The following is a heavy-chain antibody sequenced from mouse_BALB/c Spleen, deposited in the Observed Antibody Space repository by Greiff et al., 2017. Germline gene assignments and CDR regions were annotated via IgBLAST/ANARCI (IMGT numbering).Heavy chain of an antibody. V-gene: IGHV3-6*02. CDR2: ISYDGSN. CDR3: ARRGWDGCFDY. CDR1: GYSITSGYY. Sequence: DVKLQESGPGLVKPSQSLSLTCSVTGYSITSGYYWNWIRQFPGNKLEWMGYISYDGSNNYNPSLKNRISITRDTSKNQFFLKLNSVTTEDTATYYCARRGWDGCFDYWGQGTTLTVSS. J-gene: IGHJ2*01. D-gene: IGHD4-1*01.